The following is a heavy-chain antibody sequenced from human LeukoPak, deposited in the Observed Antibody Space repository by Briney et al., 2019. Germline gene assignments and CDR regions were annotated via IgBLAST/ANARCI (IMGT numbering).Heavy chain of an antibody. J-gene: IGHJ4*02. CDR3: VRGGSSVSFHY. CDR2: INSDGGNT. Sequence: GGSLRLTCAASGFTFSNYWMHWVRQTPGKGLVWVSRINSDGGNTNYADSVKGRFTVSRDNAKNTLYLQINCLRVEDTALYYCVRGGSSVSFHYWGQETLVAVSS. D-gene: IGHD3-10*01. V-gene: IGHV3-74*01. CDR1: GFTFSNYW.